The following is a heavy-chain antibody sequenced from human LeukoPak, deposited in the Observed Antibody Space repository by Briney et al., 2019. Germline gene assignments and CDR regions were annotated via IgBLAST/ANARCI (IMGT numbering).Heavy chain of an antibody. J-gene: IGHJ5*02. CDR2: IIPILGIA. V-gene: IGHV1-69*04. Sequence: SVKVSCKASGGTFSSYAISWVRQAPGQGLEWMGRIIPILGIANYAQKFQGRVTITADKSTSTAYMELSSLRSEDTAVYYCARDEEGDSSSWPPGFDPWGQGTLVTVSS. CDR3: ARDEEGDSSSWPPGFDP. CDR1: GGTFSSYA. D-gene: IGHD6-13*01.